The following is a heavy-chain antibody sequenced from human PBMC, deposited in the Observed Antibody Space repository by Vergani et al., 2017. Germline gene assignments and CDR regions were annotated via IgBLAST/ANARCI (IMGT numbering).Heavy chain of an antibody. CDR3: ARDSGYSYGYDWFDP. CDR2: IYYSGST. V-gene: IGHV4-39*07. CDR1: GGSISSSSYY. J-gene: IGHJ5*02. D-gene: IGHD5-18*01. Sequence: QLQLQESCPGLVKPSETLSLTCTVSGGSISSSSYYWGWIRQPPGKGLEWIGGIYYSGSTYDNPSLKSLVTISVDTSKNQFSLKLSYVTAADTAVYYGARDSGYSYGYDWFDPWGQGTLGTVSS.